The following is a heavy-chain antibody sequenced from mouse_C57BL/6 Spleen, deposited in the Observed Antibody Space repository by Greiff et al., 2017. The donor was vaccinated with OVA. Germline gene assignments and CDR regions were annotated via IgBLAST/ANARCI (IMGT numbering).Heavy chain of an antibody. CDR3: ARGAYGYGRGAY. D-gene: IGHD2-2*01. Sequence: VQLQQSGPELVKPGASVKIPCKASGYTFTDYNMDWVKQSHGKSLEWIGDINPNNGGTIYNQKFKGKATLTVDKSSSTAYMELRSLTSEDTAVYYCARGAYGYGRGAYWGQGTLVTVSA. CDR2: INPNNGGT. V-gene: IGHV1-18*01. J-gene: IGHJ3*01. CDR1: GYTFTDYN.